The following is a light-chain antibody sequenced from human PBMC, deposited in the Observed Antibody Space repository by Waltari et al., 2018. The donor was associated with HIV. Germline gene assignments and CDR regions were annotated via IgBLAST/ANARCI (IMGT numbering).Light chain of an antibody. V-gene: IGKV3-15*01. CDR1: QSFTSH. CDR3: QQYTYWPLT. Sequence: EILMTQSPATLSVSPGDRATLSCRASQSFTSHFAWFQHKVGQAPRLLIYGDSTRATGIPAMFSGSGSGTEFTLTISSLQSEDFAVYYCQQYTYWPLTFGGGTKVEIK. J-gene: IGKJ4*01. CDR2: GDS.